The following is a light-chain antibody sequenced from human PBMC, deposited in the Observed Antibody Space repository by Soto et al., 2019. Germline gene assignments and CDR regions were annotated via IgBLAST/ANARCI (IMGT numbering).Light chain of an antibody. J-gene: IGKJ2*01. CDR3: QQYGSSPTYT. V-gene: IGKV3-20*01. Sequence: EIVLTQSPGTLSLSPGERATLSCRASQSVSSSYLAWYQQKPGQAPRLLIYGASSRATGIPDRFSGSGSGTDFTLTISRLEPEDVTVYYCQQYGSSPTYTFDQGTKLEIK. CDR2: GAS. CDR1: QSVSSSY.